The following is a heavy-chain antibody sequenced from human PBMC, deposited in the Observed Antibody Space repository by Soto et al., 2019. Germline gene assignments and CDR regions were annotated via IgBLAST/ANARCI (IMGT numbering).Heavy chain of an antibody. J-gene: IGHJ4*02. CDR2: ISSSSSYI. CDR1: GFTFSSYS. V-gene: IGHV3-21*01. D-gene: IGHD5-18*01. Sequence: GGSLRLSCTASGFTFSSYSINWVRQAPGKGLEWVSSISSSSSYIYYADSVKGRFTISRDNAKNSLYLQMNSLRAEDTAVYYCVRVDTAMGIGAHSLKSYYFDYWGQGTLVTVAS. CDR3: VRVDTAMGIGAHSLKSYYFDY.